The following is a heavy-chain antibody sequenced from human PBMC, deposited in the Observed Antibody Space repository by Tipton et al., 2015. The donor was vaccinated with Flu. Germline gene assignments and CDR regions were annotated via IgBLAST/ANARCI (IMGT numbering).Heavy chain of an antibody. CDR1: GFTFSSYE. J-gene: IGHJ4*02. Sequence: QLVQSGGGLVQPGGSLRLSCAASGFTFSSYEMNWVRQAPGKGLEWVSYISSRGNTISYADSVRGRFTISRDNTKKSLSLQLNSLRAEDTAIYYCASLTGDDYWGQGDLVTVSS. D-gene: IGHD7-27*01. CDR2: ISSRGNTI. CDR3: ASLTGDDY. V-gene: IGHV3-48*03.